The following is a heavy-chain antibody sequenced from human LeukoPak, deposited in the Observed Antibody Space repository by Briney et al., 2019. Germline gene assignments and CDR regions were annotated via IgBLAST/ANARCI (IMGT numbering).Heavy chain of an antibody. CDR1: GYTFTSYG. Sequence: ASVNVSCKASGYTFTSYGISWARQAPGQGLEWMGWISAYNGNTNYAQKLQGRVTMTTDTSTSTAYMELRSLRSDDTAVYYCARQVVPAAISYYYYMDVWGKGTTVTVSS. V-gene: IGHV1-18*01. CDR3: ARQVVPAAISYYYYMDV. CDR2: ISAYNGNT. J-gene: IGHJ6*03. D-gene: IGHD2-2*02.